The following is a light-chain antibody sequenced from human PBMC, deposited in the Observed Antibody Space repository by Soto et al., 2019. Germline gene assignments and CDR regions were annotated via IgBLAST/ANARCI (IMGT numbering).Light chain of an antibody. CDR1: QSVSSSY. CDR3: QQYGSSPLT. CDR2: GAS. V-gene: IGKV3-20*01. Sequence: EIVLTQSPGTLSLSPGERATLSCRASQSVSSSYLAWYQQKPGQAPRLLIYGASSRATGIPDRFSGSGSGTDFTLTISRPEPEDFAVYYCQQYGSSPLTFGQGTKV. J-gene: IGKJ1*01.